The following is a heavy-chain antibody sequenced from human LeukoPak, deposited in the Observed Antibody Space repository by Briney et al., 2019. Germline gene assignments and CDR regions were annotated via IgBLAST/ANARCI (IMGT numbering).Heavy chain of an antibody. CDR2: ISGSGGST. CDR1: GFTFSSYA. J-gene: IGHJ3*02. D-gene: IGHD1-26*01. Sequence: GGSLRLSCAASGFTFSSYAMSWVRQAPGKGLGWVSAISGSGGSTYYADPVKGRFTIPRDNSKNTLYLPMNSLRAEATAVYYFAKFSGVGAAPGAFDIWGQGTMVTVSS. V-gene: IGHV3-23*01. CDR3: AKFSGVGAAPGAFDI.